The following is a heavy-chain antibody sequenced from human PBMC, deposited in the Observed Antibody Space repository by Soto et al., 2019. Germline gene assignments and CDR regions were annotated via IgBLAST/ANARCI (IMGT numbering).Heavy chain of an antibody. D-gene: IGHD3-16*01. CDR1: GTIFSSYT. CDR3: ARGLGGRMDD. J-gene: IGHJ6*02. V-gene: IGHV1-69*08. CDR2: IIPILGET. Sequence: QVQLLQSGAEVKKPGSSVRVSCKASGTIFSSYTTTWWRQPPGQGLEWMGRIIPILGETNSAQKFQGRVTLTADKSTNTAYMQLNSLRLEDTAVYYCARGLGGRMDDWGQGTTVTVSS.